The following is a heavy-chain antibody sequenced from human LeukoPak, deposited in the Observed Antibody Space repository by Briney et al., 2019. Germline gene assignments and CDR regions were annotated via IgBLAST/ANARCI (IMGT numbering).Heavy chain of an antibody. V-gene: IGHV4-39*01. D-gene: IGHD3-10*01. Sequence: PSETLSLNCSVSGASISSITYSWGWIRQPPGKGLEWIARGSDSRCAYDNPSLKSRVVISVDTSNNLFSLRLSSVTAADTAVYYCARLNSFSSGSDCFDYWGQGTVVIVSS. CDR1: GASISSITYS. J-gene: IGHJ4*02. CDR2: GSDSRCA. CDR3: ARLNSFSSGSDCFDY.